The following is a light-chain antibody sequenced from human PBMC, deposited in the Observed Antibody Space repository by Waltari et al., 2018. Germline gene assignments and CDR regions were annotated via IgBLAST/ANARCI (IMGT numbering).Light chain of an antibody. CDR3: AAWDDSLNGWV. CDR1: SSNIGINT. Sequence: QSVLTQPPSVSGTPGQRVTISCSGRSSNIGINTVSWFLQFPGTAPKLLIYANNWRPSGVPDRFSGTKSGTSASLAISGIQSEDDATYYCAAWDDSLNGWVFGGGTKLTVL. J-gene: IGLJ2*01. V-gene: IGLV1-44*01. CDR2: ANN.